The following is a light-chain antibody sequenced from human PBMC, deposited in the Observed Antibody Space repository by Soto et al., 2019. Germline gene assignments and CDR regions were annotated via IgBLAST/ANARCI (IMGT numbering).Light chain of an antibody. CDR1: QSVPKDY. CDR2: GAS. CDR3: QQSSISPLT. J-gene: IGKJ4*01. V-gene: IGKV3-20*01. Sequence: EIVLTQSPGTLSLSPGERATLSCRASQSVPKDYLVWYQHKPGQAPRLLIHGASSRATGIPDRFSGSGSGTDFTLTISRLEPEDFAVYHCQQSSISPLTFGGGTKVEIK.